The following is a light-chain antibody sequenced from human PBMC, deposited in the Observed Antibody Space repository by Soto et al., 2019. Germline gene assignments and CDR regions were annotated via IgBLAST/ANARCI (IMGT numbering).Light chain of an antibody. CDR1: QTVGGRY. V-gene: IGKV3-20*01. Sequence: EIVLTQSAATLSLSLGERATLSCRASQTVGGRYLAWFQQKPDQTPRLLIYGASTRAAGVPDRFSGSGSGTDFSLTINRLEPEDFAVYYCLQYVSSPWTFGQGTKVEV. J-gene: IGKJ1*01. CDR3: LQYVSSPWT. CDR2: GAS.